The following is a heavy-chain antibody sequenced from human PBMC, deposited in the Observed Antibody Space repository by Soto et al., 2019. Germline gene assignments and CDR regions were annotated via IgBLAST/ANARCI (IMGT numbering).Heavy chain of an antibody. V-gene: IGHV3-30-3*01. Sequence: GGSLRLSCAASGFTFSSYAMHCVRQAPGKGLEWVAVISSDGSNKYYADSVKGRFTISRDNSKNTLYLQMNSLRAEDTAVYYCASPDSYFEFWGQGALVTVSS. D-gene: IGHD3-22*01. J-gene: IGHJ4*02. CDR1: GFTFSSYA. CDR3: ASPDSYFEF. CDR2: ISSDGSNK.